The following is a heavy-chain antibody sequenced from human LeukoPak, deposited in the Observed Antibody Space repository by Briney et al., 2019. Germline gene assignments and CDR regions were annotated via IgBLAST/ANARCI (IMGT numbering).Heavy chain of an antibody. D-gene: IGHD3-16*01. CDR3: ARARLTDYVWGRRTFDI. J-gene: IGHJ3*02. CDR2: ISSSGSTI. V-gene: IGHV3-48*03. Sequence: GGSLRLSCAVSGFTFSSYEMNWVRQAPGKGLEGVSYISSSGSTIYYADSVKGRFTISRDNAKKKLYLQMNSLRGEDTAVYYCARARLTDYVWGRRTFDIWGQGTMVTISS. CDR1: GFTFSSYE.